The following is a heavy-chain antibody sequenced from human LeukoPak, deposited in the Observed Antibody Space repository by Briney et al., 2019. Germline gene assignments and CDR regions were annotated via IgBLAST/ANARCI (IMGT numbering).Heavy chain of an antibody. CDR1: GFTFSSYA. CDR2: ISGSGGST. V-gene: IGHV3-23*01. D-gene: IGHD6-25*01. CDR3: AKGSSAYMWCYDY. Sequence: GSPRVSCAASGFTFSSYAMSWVRQAPGKGLEWVSAISGSGGSTYCADSVKGRFTISRDNSKNTLYLQMNSLRAEDTAVYYCAKGSSAYMWCYDYWGQGTLVTVSS. J-gene: IGHJ4*02.